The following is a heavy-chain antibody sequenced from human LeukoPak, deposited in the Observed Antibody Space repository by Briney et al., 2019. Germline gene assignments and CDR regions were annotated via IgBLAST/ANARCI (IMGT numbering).Heavy chain of an antibody. CDR3: ARVGSSSSFYYYYYMDV. J-gene: IGHJ6*03. CDR1: GGSISSYY. V-gene: IGHV4-4*07. D-gene: IGHD6-6*01. Sequence: PSETLSLTCTVSGGSISSYYWSWIRQPAGKGLEWIGRIYTSGSTNYNPSLKSRGTISVDKSKNQFSLKLSSVTAADTAVYYCARVGSSSSFYYYYYMDVWGKGTTVTVSS. CDR2: IYTSGST.